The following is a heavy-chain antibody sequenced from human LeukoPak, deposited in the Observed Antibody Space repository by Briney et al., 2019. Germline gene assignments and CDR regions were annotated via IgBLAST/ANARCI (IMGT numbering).Heavy chain of an antibody. CDR1: GGSISSGSYY. Sequence: SETLSLTCTVSGGSISSGSYYWSWIRQPAGKGLEWIGRIYTSGSTNYNPSLKSRVTISVDTSKNQFSLKLSSVTAADTAVYYCAREDHHSLYYFDYWGQGTLVTVSS. V-gene: IGHV4-61*02. CDR2: IYTSGST. J-gene: IGHJ4*02. CDR3: AREDHHSLYYFDY. D-gene: IGHD6-13*01.